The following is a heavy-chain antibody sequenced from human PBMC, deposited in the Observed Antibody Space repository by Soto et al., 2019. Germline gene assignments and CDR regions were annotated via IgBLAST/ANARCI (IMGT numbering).Heavy chain of an antibody. V-gene: IGHV4-59*08. CDR3: ARLRDGYSSSWYDY. CDR1: GGSISSYY. D-gene: IGHD6-13*01. Sequence: SETLSLTCTVSGGSISSYYWSWIRQPPGKGLEWIGYIYYSGSTNYNPSLKSRVTISVDTSKNQFSLKLSSVTAADTAVYYCARLRDGYSSSWYDYWGQGTLVTVSS. CDR2: IYYSGST. J-gene: IGHJ4*02.